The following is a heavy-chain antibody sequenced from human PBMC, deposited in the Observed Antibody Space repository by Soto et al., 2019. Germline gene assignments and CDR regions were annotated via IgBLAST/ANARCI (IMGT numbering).Heavy chain of an antibody. J-gene: IGHJ3*02. D-gene: IGHD1-26*01. Sequence: SETLSLTCTVSGGSISSYYWSWIRQPPGKGLEWIGYIYYSGSTNYNPSLKSRVTISVDTSKNQFSLKLSSVTAADTAVYYCARGRRSGSYSDWKGSAFDIWGQGTIVTVSS. CDR3: ARGRRSGSYSDWKGSAFDI. V-gene: IGHV4-59*01. CDR2: IYYSGST. CDR1: GGSISSYY.